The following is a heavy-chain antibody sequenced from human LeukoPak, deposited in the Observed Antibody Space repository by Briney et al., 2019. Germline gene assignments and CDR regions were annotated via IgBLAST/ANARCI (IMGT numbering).Heavy chain of an antibody. CDR3: ARAKRVMFRGGGAEYYYYMDV. D-gene: IGHD3-10*01. CDR2: MNPNSGNT. J-gene: IGHJ6*03. CDR1: GYTFTSYD. V-gene: IGHV1-8*01. Sequence: ASVKVSCKASGYTFTSYDINWMRQATGQGLEWMGWMNPNSGNTGYAQKFQGRVTMTRNTSISTAYMEMSSLRSEDTAVYYCARAKRVMFRGGGAEYYYYMDVWGKGTTVTVSS.